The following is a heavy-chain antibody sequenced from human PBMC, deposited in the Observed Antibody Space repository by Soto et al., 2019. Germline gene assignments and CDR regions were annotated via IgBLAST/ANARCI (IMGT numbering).Heavy chain of an antibody. V-gene: IGHV3-23*01. D-gene: IGHD3-22*01. CDR1: GFTFSSYA. CDR3: AKVRDSSGFDAFDM. Sequence: GGSLRLSCAASGFTFSSYAMSWVRQAPGKGLEWVSVISGSGGSTYFADSVKGRFTISRDNFKNTLYLQMNSLRAEDTAVYYCAKVRDSSGFDAFDMWGQGTMVTVSS. J-gene: IGHJ3*02. CDR2: ISGSGGST.